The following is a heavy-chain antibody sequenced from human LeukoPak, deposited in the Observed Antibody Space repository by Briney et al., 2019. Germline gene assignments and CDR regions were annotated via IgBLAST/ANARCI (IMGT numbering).Heavy chain of an antibody. D-gene: IGHD3-3*01. Sequence: ASVKVSCKASGYTFTSYDINWVRQATGQGLEWMGWMNPNSGNSGYAQKLQGRVTMTRNTSISTAYMELSSLRSEDTAVYYCARGRFWLRKAPRQNWFVPWGQGTLVTVS. J-gene: IGHJ5*02. V-gene: IGHV1-8*01. CDR1: GYTFTSYD. CDR2: MNPNSGNS. CDR3: ARGRFWLRKAPRQNWFVP.